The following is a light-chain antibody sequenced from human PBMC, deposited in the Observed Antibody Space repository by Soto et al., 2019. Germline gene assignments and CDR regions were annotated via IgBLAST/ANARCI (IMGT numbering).Light chain of an antibody. Sequence: DIQMTQSQSSLSASVVYIVIITFRASQSISSSLNLYQQKPGKAPKLLIYTTSTLQSEVPSRFSGSGSGTDFTLTISSLQPEDFATYYCQKSDSTPINFGQGTRLEIK. J-gene: IGKJ5*01. V-gene: IGKV1-39*01. CDR3: QKSDSTPIN. CDR2: TTS. CDR1: QSISSS.